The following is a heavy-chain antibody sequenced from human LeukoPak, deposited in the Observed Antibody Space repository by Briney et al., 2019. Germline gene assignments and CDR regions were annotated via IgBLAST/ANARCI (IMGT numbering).Heavy chain of an antibody. V-gene: IGHV4-59*01. D-gene: IGHD3-22*01. CDR3: ARNKYYYGSSGYYYYYYMDV. J-gene: IGHJ6*03. Sequence: SETLSLTCTVSGGSISSYYWSWIRQPPGKGLEWIGYIYYSGSTNYSPSLKSRVTISVDTSKNQFSLKLSSVTAADTAVYYCARNKYYYGSSGYYYYYYMDVWGKGTTVTVSS. CDR2: IYYSGST. CDR1: GGSISSYY.